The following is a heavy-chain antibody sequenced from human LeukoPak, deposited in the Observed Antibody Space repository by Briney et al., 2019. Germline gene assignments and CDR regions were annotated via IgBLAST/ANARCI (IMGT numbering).Heavy chain of an antibody. D-gene: IGHD2-15*01. CDR3: ARHATPGVSSAFDL. J-gene: IGHJ3*01. CDR1: GGSISSYYYY. Sequence: SETLSLTCTVSGGSISSYYYYWGWLRQPPGKGLEWIGSIYYSGTTYYNPSLRSRVTTSVDTSKNQVSPKLSSVTAADTAVYYCARHATPGVSSAFDLWGQGTMITVSS. V-gene: IGHV4-39*01. CDR2: IYYSGTT.